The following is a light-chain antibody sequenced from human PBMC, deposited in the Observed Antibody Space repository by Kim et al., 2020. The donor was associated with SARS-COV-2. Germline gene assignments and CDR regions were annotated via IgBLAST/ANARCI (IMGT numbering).Light chain of an antibody. CDR2: GNT. CDR1: SSNIGAGYD. V-gene: IGLV1-40*01. Sequence: GQRVTISCTGRSSNIGAGYDVNWYQQLPGTAPKLLIYGNTNRPSGVPDRFSGSKSGTSASLAITGLQTEDEADYYCQSYDSSLNVVFGGGTKVTVL. CDR3: QSYDSSLNVV. J-gene: IGLJ2*01.